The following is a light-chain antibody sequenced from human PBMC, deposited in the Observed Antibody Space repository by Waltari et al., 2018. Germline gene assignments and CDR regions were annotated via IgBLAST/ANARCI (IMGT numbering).Light chain of an antibody. CDR3: QQGVILPLT. V-gene: IGKV3-11*01. Sequence: ERATLSCRASESVSNYLAWYQQKPGQSPTLLIYDTSKRATGIPGRFSGSGYGTDFTLTINNLEAEDFALYYCQQGVILPLTFGGGTKLEIK. CDR1: ESVSNY. CDR2: DTS. J-gene: IGKJ4*01.